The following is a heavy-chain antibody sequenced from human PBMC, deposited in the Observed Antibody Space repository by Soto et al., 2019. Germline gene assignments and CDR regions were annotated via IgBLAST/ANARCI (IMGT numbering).Heavy chain of an antibody. V-gene: IGHV4-4*02. CDR1: GGSISSSNW. CDR2: IYHSGST. Sequence: PSETLSLTCAVSGGSISSSNWWSWVRQPPGKGLEWIGEIYHSGSTNYNPSLKSRVTMSVDMSKNQFSLKLSSVTAADTAVYYCARVPTNYYYGSGSYFYWYFDLWGRGTLVTVSS. J-gene: IGHJ2*01. CDR3: ARVPTNYYYGSGSYFYWYFDL. D-gene: IGHD3-10*01.